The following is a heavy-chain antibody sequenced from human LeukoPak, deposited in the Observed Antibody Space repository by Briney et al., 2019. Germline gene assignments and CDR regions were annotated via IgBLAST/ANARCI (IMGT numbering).Heavy chain of an antibody. CDR1: GYSFSNYW. V-gene: IGHV5-51*01. CDR2: IFPADSDT. J-gene: IGHJ4*02. CDR3: ARPPGVGATSFDY. D-gene: IGHD1-26*01. Sequence: GESLKISCKGSGYSFSNYWIVWVRRMPGKGLEWMGIIFPADSDTRYSPSLQGQVTISVDKSINTAYLQWSSLKASDSAMYYCARPPGVGATSFDYWGQGTLVTVSS.